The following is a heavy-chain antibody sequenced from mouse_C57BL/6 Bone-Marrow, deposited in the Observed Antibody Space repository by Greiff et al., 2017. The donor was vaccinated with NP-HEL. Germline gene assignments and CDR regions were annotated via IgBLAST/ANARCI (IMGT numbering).Heavy chain of an antibody. Sequence: VKVVESGPGLVAPSQILSITCTVSGFSLTSYGVDWVRQPPGKGLEWLGVIWGVGRTNYNSALMSRLSISKDNSKSQVFLKMNSLPTDDTAMYYCAKHGDYDGEAFAYWGQGSLVTVSA. CDR2: IWGVGRT. J-gene: IGHJ3*01. D-gene: IGHD2-4*01. CDR1: GFSLTSYG. CDR3: AKHGDYDGEAFAY. V-gene: IGHV2-9*01.